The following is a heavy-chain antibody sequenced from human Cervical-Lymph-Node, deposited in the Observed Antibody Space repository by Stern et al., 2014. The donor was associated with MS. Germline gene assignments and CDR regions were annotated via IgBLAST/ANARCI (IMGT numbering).Heavy chain of an antibody. Sequence: VQLVQSGAEVKKPGASVKVSCKASGYTFTSYDINWVRQDTGQGLEGMGWMNPNSGNTGYAQKFQGRVTMTRNTSISTAYMELSSLRSEDTAVYYCARDCKLRRFGSRGWFDPWGQGTLVTVSS. D-gene: IGHD3-10*01. CDR3: ARDCKLRRFGSRGWFDP. CDR2: MNPNSGNT. V-gene: IGHV1-8*01. CDR1: GYTFTSYD. J-gene: IGHJ5*02.